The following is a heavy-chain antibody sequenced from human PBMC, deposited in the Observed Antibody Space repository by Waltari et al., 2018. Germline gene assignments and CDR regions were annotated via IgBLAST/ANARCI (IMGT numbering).Heavy chain of an antibody. CDR2: ISGSGGST. J-gene: IGHJ6*02. Sequence: EVQLLESGGGLVQPGGSLRLSCAASGFTFSSYAMSWVRQAPGKGLEWVSAISGSGGSTYYADSVNGRFTISRDNAKNSLYLQINSLRAEDTAVYYCARDLAVSSGYDFWSGYFDYGMDVWGQGTTVTVSS. V-gene: IGHV3-23*01. D-gene: IGHD3-3*01. CDR3: ARDLAVSSGYDFWSGYFDYGMDV. CDR1: GFTFSSYA.